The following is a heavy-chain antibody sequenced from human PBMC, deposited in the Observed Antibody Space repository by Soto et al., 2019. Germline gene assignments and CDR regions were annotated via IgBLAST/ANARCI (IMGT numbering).Heavy chain of an antibody. Sequence: GESLKISCQCSGYTFSNFWIGWVRKLPGKGLEWMGIIYPGDHETRYSPSFHGKVTISADKSINTAYLQWNSLEASDTAFYFCARSPRSSPSFDYWGQGALVTVSS. J-gene: IGHJ4*02. CDR2: IYPGDHET. CDR1: GYTFSNFW. CDR3: ARSPRSSPSFDY. V-gene: IGHV5-51*01. D-gene: IGHD6-13*01.